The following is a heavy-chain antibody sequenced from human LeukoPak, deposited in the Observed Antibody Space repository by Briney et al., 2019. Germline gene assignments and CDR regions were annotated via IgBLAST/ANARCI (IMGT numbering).Heavy chain of an antibody. D-gene: IGHD2-8*01. Sequence: PGGSLRLSCAASGFTFSSYGMQWVRQAPGKGLEWVAVISHDGTVQHYADSVKGRFTISRDNSDNTLYLQMNSLRDEDTAMYYCAKECTRMASSYFDYWGQGTLITVSS. CDR1: GFTFSSYG. V-gene: IGHV3-30*18. CDR2: ISHDGTVQ. J-gene: IGHJ4*02. CDR3: AKECTRMASSYFDY.